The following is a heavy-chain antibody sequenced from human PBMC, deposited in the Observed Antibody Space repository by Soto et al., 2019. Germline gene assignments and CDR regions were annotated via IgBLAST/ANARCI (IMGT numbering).Heavy chain of an antibody. V-gene: IGHV3-73*01. J-gene: IGHJ6*03. CDR2: IRSKANSYAT. D-gene: IGHD2-15*01. CDR1: GFTFSGSA. CDR3: TQVVVAATPQYYYYMDV. Sequence: GGSLRLSCAASGFTFSGSAMHWVRQASGKGLEWVGRIRSKANSYATAYAASVKGRFTISRDDSKNTAYLQMNSLKTEDTAVYYCTQVVVAATPQYYYYMDVWGKGTTVTVSS.